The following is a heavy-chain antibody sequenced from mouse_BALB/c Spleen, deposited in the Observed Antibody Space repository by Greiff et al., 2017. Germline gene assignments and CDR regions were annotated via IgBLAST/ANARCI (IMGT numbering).Heavy chain of an antibody. CDR3: ARGEFITPFAY. CDR2: ISSGSSTI. V-gene: IGHV5-17*02. Sequence: EVKLMESGGGLVQPGGSRKLSCAASGFTFSSFGMHWVRQAPEKGLEWVAYISSGSSTIYYADTVKGRFTISRDNPKNTLFLQMTSLRSEDTAMYYCARGEFITPFAYWGQGTLVTVSA. CDR1: GFTFSSFG. D-gene: IGHD1-2*01. J-gene: IGHJ3*01.